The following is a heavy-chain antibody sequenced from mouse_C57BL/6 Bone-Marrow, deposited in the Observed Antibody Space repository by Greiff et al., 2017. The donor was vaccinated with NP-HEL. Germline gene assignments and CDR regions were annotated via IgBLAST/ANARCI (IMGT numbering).Heavy chain of an antibody. Sequence: EVMLVESGGGLVQPGESLKLSCESNEYEFTSHDMSWVRKTPGKRLELVAAINSDGGSTYYPDTMERRFIISRDNTKKTLYLQMSSLRSEDTALDYCARQDYGSSYWYFDVWGTGTTVTVSS. CDR3: ARQDYGSSYWYFDV. D-gene: IGHD1-1*01. V-gene: IGHV5-2*01. J-gene: IGHJ1*03. CDR1: EYEFTSHD. CDR2: INSDGGST.